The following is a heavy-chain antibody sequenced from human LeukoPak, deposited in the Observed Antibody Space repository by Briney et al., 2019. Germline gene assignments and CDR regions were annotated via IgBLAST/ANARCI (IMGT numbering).Heavy chain of an antibody. Sequence: GESLKISCKGSGYSFTSYWIGWVRQMPGKGLEWMGIIYPGDSDTRYSPSFQGRVTISADKSISTAYLQWSSLKASDTAMYYCARLDTAMGPYYYYYMDVWGKGTTVTVSS. J-gene: IGHJ6*03. CDR3: ARLDTAMGPYYYYYMDV. CDR2: IYPGDSDT. V-gene: IGHV5-51*01. D-gene: IGHD5-18*01. CDR1: GYSFTSYW.